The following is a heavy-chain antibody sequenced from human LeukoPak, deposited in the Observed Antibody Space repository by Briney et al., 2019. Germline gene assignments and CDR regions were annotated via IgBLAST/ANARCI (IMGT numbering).Heavy chain of an antibody. D-gene: IGHD3-22*01. V-gene: IGHV3-53*01. CDR1: GFTVSSNY. CDR3: AKGSMYYYDSACDP. Sequence: GGSLRLSCAASGFTVSSNYMSWVRQAPGKGLEWVSVIYSGGTTYYADSVKGRFTISRDNSKNTLYLQMNSLRAEDTAVYYCAKGSMYYYDSACDPWGQGTLVTVSS. CDR2: IYSGGTT. J-gene: IGHJ5*02.